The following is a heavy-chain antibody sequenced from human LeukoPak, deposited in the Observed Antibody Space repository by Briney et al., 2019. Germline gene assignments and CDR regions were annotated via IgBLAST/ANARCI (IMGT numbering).Heavy chain of an antibody. V-gene: IGHV4-31*03. CDR3: ARSVRGDGYNWEFPYAY. D-gene: IGHD5-24*01. CDR2: IYYSGST. CDR1: GGSISSGGYY. J-gene: IGHJ4*02. Sequence: SETLSLTCTVSGGSISSGGYYWSWLRQHPGKGLEWIAYIYYSGSTYYNPSLKSRVTISVDTSKNQFSLKLSSVTAADTAVYYCARSVRGDGYNWEFPYAYWGQGTLVTVSS.